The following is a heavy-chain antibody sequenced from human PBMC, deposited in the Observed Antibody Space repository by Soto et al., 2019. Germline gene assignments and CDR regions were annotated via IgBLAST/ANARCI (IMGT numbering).Heavy chain of an antibody. V-gene: IGHV3-23*01. Sequence: EVQLLESGGGLVQPGGSLRLSCAASGFTFSTYAMSWVRQAPGKGLEWVSAISASGTITYYADSVKGRLTISRDNSKNTLFLQMNSLRAEDTAVHYCARGLGYCSSTSCYIWFAYWGRGTLVTVSS. CDR2: ISASGTIT. CDR3: ARGLGYCSSTSCYIWFAY. CDR1: GFTFSTYA. D-gene: IGHD2-2*02. J-gene: IGHJ4*02.